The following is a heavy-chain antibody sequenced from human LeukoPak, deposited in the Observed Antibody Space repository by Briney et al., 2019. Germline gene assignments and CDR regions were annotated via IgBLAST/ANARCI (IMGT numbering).Heavy chain of an antibody. J-gene: IGHJ4*02. Sequence: SETLSLTCTVSGGSISSSSYYWGWIRQPPGKGLEWIGSIYYSGSTYYNPSLKSRVTISVDTSKNQFSLKLSSVTAADTAVYYCARLSHYDSSGYYSRPLNYFDYWGQGTLVTVSS. D-gene: IGHD3-22*01. CDR3: ARLSHYDSSGYYSRPLNYFDY. CDR2: IYYSGST. CDR1: GGSISSSSYY. V-gene: IGHV4-39*01.